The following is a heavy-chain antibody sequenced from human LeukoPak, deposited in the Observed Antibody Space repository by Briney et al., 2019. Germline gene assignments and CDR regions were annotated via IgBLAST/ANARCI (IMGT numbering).Heavy chain of an antibody. D-gene: IGHD3-10*01. V-gene: IGHV4-59*12. Sequence: PSETLSLTCTVSGGSINSYYWTWIRQPPGKGLEWIGYIYYSGSTDYNPSLKSRVTISVDRSKNQFSLRLTSVTAADTAVYYCARGYYGSGSFWGWFDPWGQGTLVTVSS. CDR2: IYYSGST. J-gene: IGHJ5*02. CDR3: ARGYYGSGSFWGWFDP. CDR1: GGSINSYY.